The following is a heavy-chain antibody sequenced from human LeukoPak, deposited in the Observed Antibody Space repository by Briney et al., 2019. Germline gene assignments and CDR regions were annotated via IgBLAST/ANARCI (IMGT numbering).Heavy chain of an antibody. CDR1: GGSISSGSYY. V-gene: IGHV4-61*02. Sequence: SQTLSLTCTVSGGSISSGSYYWSWIRQPAGKGLEWIGRIYTSGSTNYNPSLKSRVTISVDTSKNQFSLKLSSATAADTAVYYCERDPHYYDSSGYDYWGQGTLVTVSS. CDR2: IYTSGST. CDR3: ERDPHYYDSSGYDY. J-gene: IGHJ4*02. D-gene: IGHD3-22*01.